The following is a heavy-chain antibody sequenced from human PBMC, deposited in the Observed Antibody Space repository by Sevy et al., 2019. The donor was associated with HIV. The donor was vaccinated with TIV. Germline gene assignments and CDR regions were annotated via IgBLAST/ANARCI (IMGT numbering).Heavy chain of an antibody. J-gene: IGHJ1*01. Sequence: GGSLRLPCAASGFTFSSYGMHWVRQAPGKGLEWVAVISYDGSDKKYADSVKGRFTISRDKSKNTLDLQMNSLRAEDTALYYCAKENIVEKYFQHWGQGTQVTVSS. V-gene: IGHV3-30*18. D-gene: IGHD5-12*01. CDR3: AKENIVEKYFQH. CDR1: GFTFSSYG. CDR2: ISYDGSDK.